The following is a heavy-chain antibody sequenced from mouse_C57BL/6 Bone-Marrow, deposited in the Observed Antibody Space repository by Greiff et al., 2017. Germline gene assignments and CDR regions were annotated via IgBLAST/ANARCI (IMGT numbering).Heavy chain of an antibody. Sequence: VQLQQSGPELVKPGASVKISCKASGYTFTDYYINWVKQRPGQGLEWIGWIFPGSGSTYYNEKFKGKATLTVDKSSSTAYMLLSSLTSEDSAVYFCARPYYYGSSIYWYFDVWGTGTTVTVSS. J-gene: IGHJ1*03. D-gene: IGHD1-1*01. CDR3: ARPYYYGSSIYWYFDV. V-gene: IGHV1-75*01. CDR1: GYTFTDYY. CDR2: IFPGSGST.